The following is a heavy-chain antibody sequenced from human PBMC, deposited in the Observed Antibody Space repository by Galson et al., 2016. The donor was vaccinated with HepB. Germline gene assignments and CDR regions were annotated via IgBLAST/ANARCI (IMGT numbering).Heavy chain of an antibody. V-gene: IGHV5-51*01. J-gene: IGHJ4*02. CDR3: ARTATTMQPFDY. Sequence: QSGAEVKKPGESLKISCKGSGYSFSGYWIGWVPQMPGKGLEWMGIIYPGDSDTRYSPSFQGQVTISADKSISTAYLPWSSLKASDTAIYYCARTATTMQPFDYWGQGTLVTVSS. CDR2: IYPGDSDT. D-gene: IGHD5-12*01. CDR1: GYSFSGYW.